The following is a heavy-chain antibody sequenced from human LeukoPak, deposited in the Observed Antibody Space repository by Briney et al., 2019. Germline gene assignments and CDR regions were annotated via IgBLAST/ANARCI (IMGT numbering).Heavy chain of an antibody. D-gene: IGHD5-18*01. J-gene: IGHJ4*02. CDR2: IWYDGSNK. Sequence: GRSLRLSCAASGFTFSSYGMHWVRQAPGKGLEWVAVIWYDGSNKYYADSVEGRFTISRDNSKNTLYLQMNSLRAEDTAVYYCARGGGYSYGLFDYWGQGTLVTVSS. CDR3: ARGGGYSYGLFDY. CDR1: GFTFSSYG. V-gene: IGHV3-33*01.